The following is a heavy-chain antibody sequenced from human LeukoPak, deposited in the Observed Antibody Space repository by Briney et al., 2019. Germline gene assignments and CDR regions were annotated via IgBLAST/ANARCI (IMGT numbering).Heavy chain of an antibody. J-gene: IGHJ4*02. Sequence: GASVKVSCKASGYTFTSYDINWVRQATGQGLEWMGWMNPNSGNTGYAQKFQGRVTMTRNTSISTAYMELSSLRSEDTAVYYCARDRDYGGNGDFDYWGQGTLVTVSS. CDR1: GYTFTSYD. CDR3: ARDRDYGGNGDFDY. CDR2: MNPNSGNT. V-gene: IGHV1-8*01. D-gene: IGHD4-23*01.